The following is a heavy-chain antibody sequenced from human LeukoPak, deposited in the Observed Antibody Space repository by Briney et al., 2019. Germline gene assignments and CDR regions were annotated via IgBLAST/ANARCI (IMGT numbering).Heavy chain of an antibody. Sequence: GGSLRLSCTGSGFTFRAYAMMWARQAPGKGPEWVSAIRGGGGSAFYADSVKGRFTISRDNSKYTLFLQMNSLRAEDTAVHYCARDPNGDYIGAFDMWGPGTMVTVSS. V-gene: IGHV3-23*01. D-gene: IGHD4-17*01. CDR1: GFTFRAYA. CDR3: ARDPNGDYIGAFDM. CDR2: IRGGGGSA. J-gene: IGHJ3*02.